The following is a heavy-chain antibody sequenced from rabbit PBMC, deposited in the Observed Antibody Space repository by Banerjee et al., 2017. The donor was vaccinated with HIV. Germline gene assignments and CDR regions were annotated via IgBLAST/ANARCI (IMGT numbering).Heavy chain of an antibody. V-gene: IGHV1S36*01. CDR3: ARDPGAGYPDYGYATLKL. CDR1: GFDFSSNA. CDR2: IGSGGST. Sequence: EESGGDLVKPGASLTLTCTASGFDFSSNAMCWVRQAPGKGLEYIGYIGSGGSTYYASWVNGRFTISKTSSTVDLKMTSLTAADTATYFCARDPGAGYPDYGYATLKLWGPGTLVTVS. J-gene: IGHJ4*01. D-gene: IGHD6-1*01.